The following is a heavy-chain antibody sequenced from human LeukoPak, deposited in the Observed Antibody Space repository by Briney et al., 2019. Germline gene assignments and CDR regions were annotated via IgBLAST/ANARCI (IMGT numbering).Heavy chain of an antibody. CDR3: ARSGYSSSWDHWYFDL. V-gene: IGHV1-18*01. Sequence: ASVKVSCKASGYTFTSYGISWVRQAPGQGLEWMGWISAYNGNTNYAQKLQGRVTMTRDTSTSTVYMELSSLRSEDTAVYYCARSGYSSSWDHWYFDLWGRGTLVTVSS. CDR2: ISAYNGNT. D-gene: IGHD6-13*01. CDR1: GYTFTSYG. J-gene: IGHJ2*01.